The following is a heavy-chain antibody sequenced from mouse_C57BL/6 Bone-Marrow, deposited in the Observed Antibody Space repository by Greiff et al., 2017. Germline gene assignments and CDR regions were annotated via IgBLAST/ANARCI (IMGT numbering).Heavy chain of an antibody. CDR1: GFTFSDYG. V-gene: IGHV5-15*01. CDR3: ARHSYYYGSRGYAMDY. J-gene: IGHJ4*01. CDR2: ISNLAYSI. Sequence: EVMLVESGGGLVQPGGSLKLSCAASGFTFSDYGMAWVRQAPRKGPEWVAFISNLAYSIYYADTVTGRFTISRENAKNTRYLEMSSLRSEDTAMYYCARHSYYYGSRGYAMDYWGQGTSVTVSS. D-gene: IGHD1-1*01.